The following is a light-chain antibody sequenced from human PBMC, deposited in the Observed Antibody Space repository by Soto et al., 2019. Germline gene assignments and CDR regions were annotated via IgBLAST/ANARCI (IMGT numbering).Light chain of an antibody. CDR2: NTN. CDR1: SSNIGVNS. CDR3: AAGDDSLTGHWV. V-gene: IGLV1-44*01. Sequence: QSVLTQPPSASGTPEQRVTISCSGGSSNIGVNSVSWYYHLPGTAPKLLIFNTNQRPSGVPDRFSGSKSGTSASLAISGLQSEDEADYYCAAGDDSLTGHWVFGGGTTLTVL. J-gene: IGLJ3*02.